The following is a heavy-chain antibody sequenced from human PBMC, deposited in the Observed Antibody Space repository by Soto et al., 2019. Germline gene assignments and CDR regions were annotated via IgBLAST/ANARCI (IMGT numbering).Heavy chain of an antibody. J-gene: IGHJ4*02. CDR2: INGSGDST. D-gene: IGHD2-2*01. V-gene: IGHV3-23*01. CDR3: AKALYAGFTY. Sequence: EVRLLESGGGLVQPGGSLRLSCAASGFTFSVYAMSWVRQAPGKGLEWVSGINGSGDSTHYADSVKGRFTVSRDNSKSMLYLQTNSLRAEDTAIYYCAKALYAGFTYWGQGTLVTVSS. CDR1: GFTFSVYA.